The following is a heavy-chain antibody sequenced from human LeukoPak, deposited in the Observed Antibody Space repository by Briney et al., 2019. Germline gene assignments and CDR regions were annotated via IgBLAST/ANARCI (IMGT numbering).Heavy chain of an antibody. CDR2: IKDDGSEI. CDR1: GFTFSDCW. V-gene: IGHV3-7*01. CDR3: ARQAQRMEGLTDSRGYYFDH. D-gene: IGHD3-22*01. Sequence: GGSLRLSCEASGFTFSDCWMSWIRQTPGKGLEWVANIKDDGSEIYYVDSVKGRFTISRDNAKNSLYLQMNSLRAEDTAVYYCARQAQRMEGLTDSRGYYFDHWGQGTLFTVSA. J-gene: IGHJ4*02.